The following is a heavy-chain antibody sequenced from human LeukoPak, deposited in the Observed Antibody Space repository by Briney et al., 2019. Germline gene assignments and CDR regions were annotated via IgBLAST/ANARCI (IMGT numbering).Heavy chain of an antibody. J-gene: IGHJ4*02. D-gene: IGHD3-3*01. CDR2: IYYSGST. V-gene: IGHV4-59*01. Sequence: SETLSLTCTVYGGSITSYYWSWIRQPPGKGLEWIGYIYYSGSTNYNPSLKSRLTISVDTSKNQFSLKLSSVTAADTAVYYCARAYDFWSGYFDYWGQGTLVTVSS. CDR3: ARAYDFWSGYFDY. CDR1: GGSITSYY.